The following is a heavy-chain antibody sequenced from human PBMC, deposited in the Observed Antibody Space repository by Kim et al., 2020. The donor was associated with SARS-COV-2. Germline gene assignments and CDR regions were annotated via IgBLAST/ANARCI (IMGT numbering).Heavy chain of an antibody. V-gene: IGHV3-30*04. D-gene: IGHD1-26*01. Sequence: GGSLRLSCAASGFTFSSYAMHWVRQAPGKGLEWVAVISYDGSNKYYADSVKGRFTISRDNSKNTLYLQMNSLRAEDTAVYYCARGPPGGSYSFFDYWGQGTLVTVSS. CDR2: ISYDGSNK. J-gene: IGHJ4*02. CDR3: ARGPPGGSYSFFDY. CDR1: GFTFSSYA.